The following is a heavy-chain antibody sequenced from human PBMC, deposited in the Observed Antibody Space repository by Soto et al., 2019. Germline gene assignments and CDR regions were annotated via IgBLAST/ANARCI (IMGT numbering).Heavy chain of an antibody. CDR2: ITAGDAKT. Sequence: QVQLVQSGADVKKPGASVKISCKASGYNFTQYRIHWVRQAPGQRLEWMGWITAGDAKTEYSQKFQGRVTISRDISATTVYLDLDSLRAEDTAVYDCARDLYSSSWFWFDPWGRGTQVIVSS. CDR3: ARDLYSSSWFWFDP. J-gene: IGHJ5*02. CDR1: GYNFTQYR. D-gene: IGHD2-2*01. V-gene: IGHV1-3*01.